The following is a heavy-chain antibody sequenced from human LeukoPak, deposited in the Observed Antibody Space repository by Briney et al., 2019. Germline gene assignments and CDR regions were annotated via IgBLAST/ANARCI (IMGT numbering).Heavy chain of an antibody. CDR3: ARLPTGFPNWFDP. J-gene: IGHJ5*02. V-gene: IGHV4-39*01. CDR1: GGSIISSSYN. CDR2: IYYSGTT. Sequence: SETLSLTCSVSGGSIISSSYNWGWIRQPPGKGLEWIGTIYYSGTTYYNPSLQSRVTISVDTSKNEFSLKVNSVTAADTAVYYCARLPTGFPNWFDPWGQGTRVTVSS. D-gene: IGHD2-8*02.